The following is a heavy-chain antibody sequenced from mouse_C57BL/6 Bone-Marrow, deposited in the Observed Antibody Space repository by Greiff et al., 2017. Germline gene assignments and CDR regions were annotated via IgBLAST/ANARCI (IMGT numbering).Heavy chain of an antibody. CDR2: ISSGGDYI. CDR1: GFTFSSYA. V-gene: IGHV5-9-1*02. J-gene: IGHJ2*01. CDR3: TREPLYYYGSVDY. D-gene: IGHD1-1*01. Sequence: EVNVVESGEGLVKPGGSLKLSCAASGFTFSSYAMSWVRQTPEKRLEWVAYISSGGDYIYYADTVKGRFTISRDNARNTLYLQMSSLKSEDTAMYYCTREPLYYYGSVDYWGQGTTLTVSS.